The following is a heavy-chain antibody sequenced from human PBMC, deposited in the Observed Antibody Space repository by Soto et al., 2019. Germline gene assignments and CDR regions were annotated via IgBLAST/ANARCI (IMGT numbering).Heavy chain of an antibody. CDR3: AKDTVGGYSFWSGYYSDGLDV. V-gene: IGHV3-23*01. CDR1: GLTFDSYA. CDR2: ISGSADGT. J-gene: IGHJ3*01. D-gene: IGHD3-3*01. Sequence: EVKLLESGGGLAQPGGSLRLSCVGSGLTFDSYAIRWVRQAPGERLQWIAAISGSADGTDYAHSVRGRFTISRDNAKKTVHLQMDSLRVEDTAVYFCAKDTVGGYSFWSGYYSDGLDVWGQGTLVSVS.